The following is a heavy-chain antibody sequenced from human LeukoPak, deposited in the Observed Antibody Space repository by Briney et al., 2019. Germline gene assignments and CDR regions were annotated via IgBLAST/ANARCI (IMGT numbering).Heavy chain of an antibody. J-gene: IGHJ5*02. CDR3: ARGRTILGP. V-gene: IGHV3-9*01. Sequence: GGSLRLSCAASGFTFDDYAMHWVRQAPGKGLEWVSGISWNSGSIGYADSVKGRFTISRDNAKNSLYLQMNSLRAEDTAVYYCARGRTILGPWGQGTLVTVSS. CDR2: ISWNSGSI. CDR1: GFTFDDYA. D-gene: IGHD3-3*01.